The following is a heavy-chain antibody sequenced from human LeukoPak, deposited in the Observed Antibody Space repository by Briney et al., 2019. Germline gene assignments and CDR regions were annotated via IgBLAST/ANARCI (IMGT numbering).Heavy chain of an antibody. D-gene: IGHD2-8*01. Sequence: GGSLTLSCAASGFTFSSYWLHWVRQAPGKGLVWVSAISGSGGSTYYADSVKGRFTISRDNSKKTLYLQMNRLRAEDTAVYYCAKAVRHCANGVCYSAYFYYSGMDVWGQGTKVTVSS. J-gene: IGHJ6*02. CDR1: GFTFSSYW. CDR3: AKAVRHCANGVCYSAYFYYSGMDV. CDR2: ISGSGGST. V-gene: IGHV3-23*01.